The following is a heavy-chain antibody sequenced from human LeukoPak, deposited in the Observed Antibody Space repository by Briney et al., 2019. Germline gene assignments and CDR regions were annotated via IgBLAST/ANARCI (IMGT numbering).Heavy chain of an antibody. CDR2: ISGSGGST. J-gene: IGHJ4*02. CDR1: GFTFSSYE. CDR3: AKVGRDGYNYNY. D-gene: IGHD5-24*01. Sequence: GGSLRLSCAASGFTFSSYEMNWVRQAPGKGLEWVSAISGSGGSTYYADSVKGRFTISRDNSKNTLYLQMNSLRAEDTAVYYCAKVGRDGYNYNYWGQGTLVTVSS. V-gene: IGHV3-23*01.